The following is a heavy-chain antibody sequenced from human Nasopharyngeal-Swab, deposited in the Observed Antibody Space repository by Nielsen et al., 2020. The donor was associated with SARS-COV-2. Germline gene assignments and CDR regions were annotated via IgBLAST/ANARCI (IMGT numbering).Heavy chain of an antibody. Sequence: ASVKVSCKASGYTFTGYYMHWVRQAPGQGLEWMGWINPSSGGTNYAQKFQGRVTMTRDTSISTAYMELSRLRSDDTAVYYCAREGWGVPHNWFDPWGQGTLVTVSS. V-gene: IGHV1-2*02. CDR1: GYTFTGYY. CDR2: INPSSGGT. J-gene: IGHJ5*02. CDR3: AREGWGVPHNWFDP. D-gene: IGHD3-16*01.